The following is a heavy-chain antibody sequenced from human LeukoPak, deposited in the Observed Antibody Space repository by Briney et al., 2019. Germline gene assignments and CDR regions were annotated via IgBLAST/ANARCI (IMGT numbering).Heavy chain of an antibody. CDR2: IDGSGGTT. CDR3: AKSGQFDY. V-gene: IGHV3-23*01. CDR1: GFSFSSYA. Sequence: AGGSLRLSCAASGFSFSSYAMSWVRQAPGKGLEWVSTIDGSGGTTYYADSVKGRFAISRDNSKNTVSLQMNSLRVEDTAVYYCAKSGQFDYWGQGTQVTVSS. J-gene: IGHJ4*02.